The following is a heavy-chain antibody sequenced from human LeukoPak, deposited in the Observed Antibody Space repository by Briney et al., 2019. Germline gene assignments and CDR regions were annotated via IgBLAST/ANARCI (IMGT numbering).Heavy chain of an antibody. CDR3: ARHSSGYTSWDWFDP. Sequence: PSETLSLTCTVSGGSISSYYWSWIRQPPGKGLEWIGYIHYSGSTNYNPSLKSRVTISVDTSKNQFSLKLSSVTAADTAVYYCARHSSGYTSWDWFDPWGQGTLVTVSS. V-gene: IGHV4-59*08. CDR2: IHYSGST. J-gene: IGHJ5*02. D-gene: IGHD3-22*01. CDR1: GGSISSYY.